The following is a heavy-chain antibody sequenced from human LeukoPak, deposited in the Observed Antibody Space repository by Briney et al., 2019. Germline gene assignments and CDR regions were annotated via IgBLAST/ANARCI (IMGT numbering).Heavy chain of an antibody. V-gene: IGHV4-38-2*01. Sequence: PSETLSLTXAVSGYSISSGYYWGWIRQPPGKGLEWIGSIYHSGSTYYNPSLKSRVTISVDTSKNQFSLKLSSVTAADTAVYYCARQEPPYSSSSDYWGQGTLVTVSS. D-gene: IGHD6-6*01. J-gene: IGHJ4*02. CDR3: ARQEPPYSSSSDY. CDR1: GYSISSGYY. CDR2: IYHSGST.